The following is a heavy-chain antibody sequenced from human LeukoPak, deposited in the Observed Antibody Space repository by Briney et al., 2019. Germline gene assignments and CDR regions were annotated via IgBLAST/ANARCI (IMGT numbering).Heavy chain of an antibody. D-gene: IGHD6-19*01. Sequence: PGGSLRLSCAASGFTVSSNYMSWVRQAPGKGLEWVSVIYSGGSTYYADSVEGRFTISRDNSKNTLYLQMNSLRAEDTAVYYCARDLVAVAGTGAADWGQGTMVTVSS. CDR3: ARDLVAVAGTGAAD. J-gene: IGHJ3*01. CDR2: IYSGGST. V-gene: IGHV3-53*01. CDR1: GFTVSSNY.